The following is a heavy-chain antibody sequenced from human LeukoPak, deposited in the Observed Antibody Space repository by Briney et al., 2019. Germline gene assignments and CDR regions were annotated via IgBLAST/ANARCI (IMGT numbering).Heavy chain of an antibody. J-gene: IGHJ4*02. CDR3: ARSIAARPFDY. CDR2: IIPILGIA. V-gene: IGHV1-69*04. D-gene: IGHD6-6*01. Sequence: SVKVSFKASGGTFSSYAISWVRQAPGQGLEWMGRIIPILGIANYAQKFQGRVTITPDKSTSTAYMELSSLRSEDTAVYYCARSIAARPFDYWGQGTLVTVSS. CDR1: GGTFSSYA.